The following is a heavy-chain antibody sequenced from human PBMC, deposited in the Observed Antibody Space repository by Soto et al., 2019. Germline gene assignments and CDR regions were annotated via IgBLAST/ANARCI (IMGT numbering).Heavy chain of an antibody. CDR1: GGSISSHY. CDR3: ARPRGIAPAVWYFDL. D-gene: IGHD6-13*01. V-gene: IGHV4-59*08. CDR2: IYYSGIT. J-gene: IGHJ2*01. Sequence: QVQLQESGPGLVKPSETLSLTCTVSGGSISSHYWSWIRQPPGRGLEWIGFIYYSGITDSNPSLKSRFTISLDTPKNQLSLRLSSVTAADTAVYYCARPRGIAPAVWYFDLWGRGTLVTVSS.